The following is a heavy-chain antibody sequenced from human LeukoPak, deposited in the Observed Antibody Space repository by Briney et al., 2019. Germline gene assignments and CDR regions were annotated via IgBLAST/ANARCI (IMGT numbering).Heavy chain of an antibody. V-gene: IGHV5-10-1*01. CDR1: GYSFTSYW. CDR2: IDPSDSYT. J-gene: IGHJ4*02. D-gene: IGHD5-12*01. Sequence: GESLKISCKGSGYSFTSYWISWVRQMPGKGLEWMGRIDPSDSYTNYSPSFQGHVTISADKSISTAYLHWSSLKASDTAMYYCARPRGYSGYDSAYWGQGTLVTVSS. CDR3: ARPRGYSGYDSAY.